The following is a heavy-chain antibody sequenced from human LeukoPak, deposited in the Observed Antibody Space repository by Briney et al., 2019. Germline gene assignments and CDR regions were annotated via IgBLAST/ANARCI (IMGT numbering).Heavy chain of an antibody. D-gene: IGHD6-19*01. Sequence: ASVKVSCKASGYTFTGYYMHWVRQAPGQGLEWMGWINPNSGGTNYAQKFQGRVTMTRDMSTSTVYMELSSLRSEDTAVYYCAREWGYIGQWLNWFDPWGQGTLVTVSS. CDR2: INPNSGGT. J-gene: IGHJ5*02. V-gene: IGHV1-2*02. CDR3: AREWGYIGQWLNWFDP. CDR1: GYTFTGYY.